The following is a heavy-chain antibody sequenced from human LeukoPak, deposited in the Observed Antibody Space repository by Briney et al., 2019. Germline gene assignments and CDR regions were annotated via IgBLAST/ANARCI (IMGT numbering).Heavy chain of an antibody. V-gene: IGHV3-23*01. J-gene: IGHJ4*02. CDR3: AKDASSSWYGRFDY. CDR2: ISGSGVST. Sequence: GGSLRLSCAASGFTFSDYYMSWIRQAPGKGLEWVSAISGSGVSTYYADSVKGRFTISRDNSKNTLYLQMNSLRAEDTAIYYCAKDASSSWYGRFDYWGQGTLVTVSS. CDR1: GFTFSDYY. D-gene: IGHD6-13*01.